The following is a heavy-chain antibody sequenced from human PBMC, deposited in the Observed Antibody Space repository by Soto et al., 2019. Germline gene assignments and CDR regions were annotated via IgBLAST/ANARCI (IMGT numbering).Heavy chain of an antibody. CDR2: ISYDGSNK. CDR3: AKAHYGDYGSFPSGVVDY. D-gene: IGHD4-17*01. J-gene: IGHJ4*02. Sequence: QVQLVESGGGVVQPGRSLRLSCAASGFTFSSYGMHWVRQAPGKGLEWVAVISYDGSNKYYADSVKGRFTISRDNSKNTLYLQMNSLRAEDTAVYYCAKAHYGDYGSFPSGVVDYWGQGTLVTVSS. CDR1: GFTFSSYG. V-gene: IGHV3-30*18.